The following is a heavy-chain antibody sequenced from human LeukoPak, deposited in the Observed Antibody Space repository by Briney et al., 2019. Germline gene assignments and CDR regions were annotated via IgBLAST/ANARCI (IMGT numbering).Heavy chain of an antibody. Sequence: SETLSLTCTVSGGSISSYYWSWIRQPPGKGLEWIGSIYYSGSTYYNPSLKSRVTISVDTSKNQFSLKLSSVTAADTAVYYCASYYDSSGYYYLGWFDPWGQGTLVTVSS. V-gene: IGHV4-59*05. J-gene: IGHJ5*02. D-gene: IGHD3-22*01. CDR1: GGSISSYY. CDR2: IYYSGST. CDR3: ASYYDSSGYYYLGWFDP.